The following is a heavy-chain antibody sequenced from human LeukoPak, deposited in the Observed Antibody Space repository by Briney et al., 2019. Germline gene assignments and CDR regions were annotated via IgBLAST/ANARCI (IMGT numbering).Heavy chain of an antibody. CDR2: MNPNSGNT. CDR1: GYTFTSYD. CDR3: ASSDSSSWYNWFDP. Sequence: ASVKVSCKASGYTFTSYDINWVRQATGQGLEWMGWMNPNSGNTGYAQKFQGRVTITRNTSISTAYMELSSLRSEDTAVYYCASSDSSSWYNWFDPWGQGTLVTVSS. D-gene: IGHD6-13*01. V-gene: IGHV1-8*01. J-gene: IGHJ5*02.